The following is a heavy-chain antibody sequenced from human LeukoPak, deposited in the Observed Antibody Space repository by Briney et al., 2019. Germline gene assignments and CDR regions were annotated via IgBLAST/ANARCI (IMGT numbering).Heavy chain of an antibody. J-gene: IGHJ6*04. CDR2: IIPIFGTA. V-gene: IGHV1-69*13. CDR3: ARGTPWYYGMDV. CDR1: RGTFSSYA. Sequence: GASVKVSCKASRGTFSSYAISWVRQAPGQGLEWMGGIIPIFGTANYAQKFQGRVTITADESTSTAYMELSSLRSEDTAVYYCARGTPWYYGMDVWGKGTTVTVSS.